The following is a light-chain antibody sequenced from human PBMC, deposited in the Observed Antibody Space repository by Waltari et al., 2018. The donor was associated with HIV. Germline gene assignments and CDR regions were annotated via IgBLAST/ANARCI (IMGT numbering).Light chain of an antibody. CDR3: NSRDKSGNSWI. Sequence: SSELTQDHVVSVALGHTVRITCQGDSTLNYYVSWYQQKPGQAPLRGAYGENIRPSGIPVRFAASKSGNTASLTISGAQAEDEAVYYCNSRDKSGNSWIFGGGTKVTVL. V-gene: IGLV3-19*01. CDR2: GEN. CDR1: STLNYY. J-gene: IGLJ2*01.